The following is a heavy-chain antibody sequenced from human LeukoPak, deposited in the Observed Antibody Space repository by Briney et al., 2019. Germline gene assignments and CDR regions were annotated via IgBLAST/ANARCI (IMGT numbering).Heavy chain of an antibody. CDR3: ARSQIGYCSGGSCNFDI. V-gene: IGHV3-21*01. CDR1: GFTFSSYS. D-gene: IGHD2-15*01. Sequence: PGGSLRLSCAASGFTFSSYSMNWVRQAPGKGLEWVSSISSSSSYIYYADSVKGRFTISRDNAKNSLYLQMNSLRAEDTAVYYCARSQIGYCSGGSCNFDIWGQGTMVTVSS. J-gene: IGHJ3*02. CDR2: ISSSSSYI.